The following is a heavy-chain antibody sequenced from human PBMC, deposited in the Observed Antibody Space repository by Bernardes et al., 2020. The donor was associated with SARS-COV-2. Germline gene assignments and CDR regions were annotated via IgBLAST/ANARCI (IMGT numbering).Heavy chain of an antibody. D-gene: IGHD2-2*01. J-gene: IGHJ4*02. CDR3: ARARDCSSTSCYGTFHY. Sequence: ASVKVSCKASGYTFTGYDINWVRQAPGQGLEWMGWISPYNGDTNYAQNLQGRVTITTDTSTSTAYMELRSLRSDDTAVYYCARARDCSSTSCYGTFHYWGQGTLVTVSS. V-gene: IGHV1-18*04. CDR2: ISPYNGDT. CDR1: GYTFTGYD.